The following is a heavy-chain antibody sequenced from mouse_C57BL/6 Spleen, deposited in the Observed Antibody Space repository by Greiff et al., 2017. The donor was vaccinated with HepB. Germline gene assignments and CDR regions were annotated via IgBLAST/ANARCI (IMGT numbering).Heavy chain of an antibody. D-gene: IGHD1-1*01. CDR1: GYSITSGYY. J-gene: IGHJ4*01. CDR3: ASPYGSSYHYAMDY. CDR2: ISYDGSN. Sequence: EVQLVESGPGLVKPSQSLSLTCSVTGYSITSGYYWNWIRQFPGNKLEWMGYISYDGSNNYNPSLKNRISITRDTSKNQFFLKLNSVTTEDTATYYCASPYGSSYHYAMDYWGQGTSVTVSS. V-gene: IGHV3-6*01.